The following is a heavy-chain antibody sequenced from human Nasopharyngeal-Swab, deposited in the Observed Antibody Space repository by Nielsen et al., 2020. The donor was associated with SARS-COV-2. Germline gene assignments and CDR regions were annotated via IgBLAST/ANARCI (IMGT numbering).Heavy chain of an antibody. J-gene: IGHJ4*02. CDR1: GVIFSKSW. CDR2: VNQDGSRT. V-gene: IGHV3-74*01. Sequence: GESLKISCVASGVIFSKSWMHWVRQAPGKGLVWVSRVNQDGSRTDSADSVRGRFTISRDNAKNTLYLQMNSLRVEDTAVYYCVKHQGSSSDQWGQGTLVTVSS. CDR3: VKHQGSSSDQ.